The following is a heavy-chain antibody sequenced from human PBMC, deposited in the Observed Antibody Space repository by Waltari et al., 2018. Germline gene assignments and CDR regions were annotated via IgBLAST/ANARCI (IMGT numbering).Heavy chain of an antibody. CDR2: IYSGGST. D-gene: IGHD2-21*01. V-gene: IGHV3-66*01. Sequence: EVQLVESGGGLVQPGESLSIYWAASGFPVSNNYMSWVRQAPGKGLEGVSVIYSGGSTQYADSLKGRFTITRDSSKNTLYLQMNSLRVEDTAVYYCATSPGGGGFWGQGTLVTVSS. J-gene: IGHJ4*02. CDR3: ATSPGGGGF. CDR1: GFPVSNNY.